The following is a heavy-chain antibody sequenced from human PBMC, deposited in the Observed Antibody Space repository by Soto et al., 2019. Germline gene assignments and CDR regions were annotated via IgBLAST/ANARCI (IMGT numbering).Heavy chain of an antibody. CDR1: GFTFSSYA. CDR2: ISGSGGST. V-gene: IGHV3-23*01. CDR3: AKDTFSYYYYGMDV. Sequence: GGSLRLSCAASGFTFSSYAMSWVRQAPGKGLEWVSAISGSGGSTYYADSVKGRFTISRDNSKNTLYLQMNSLRAEDTAVYYCAKDTFSYYYYGMDVWGQGNTVTVSS. J-gene: IGHJ6*02.